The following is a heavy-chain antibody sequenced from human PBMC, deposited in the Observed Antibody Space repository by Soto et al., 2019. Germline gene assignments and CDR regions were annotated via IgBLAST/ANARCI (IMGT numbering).Heavy chain of an antibody. J-gene: IGHJ4*02. CDR1: GFTFSSYA. V-gene: IGHV3-30-3*01. D-gene: IGHD4-4*01. CDR2: ISYDGSNK. Sequence: QVQLVESGGGVVQPGRSLRLSCAASGFTFSSYAMHWVRQAPGKGLEWVAVISYDGSNKYYADSVKGRFTTSRDNSKNTLYLQMISLRAEDTAVYYCARDREDPVTRVTYYFDYWGQGTLVTVSS. CDR3: ARDREDPVTRVTYYFDY.